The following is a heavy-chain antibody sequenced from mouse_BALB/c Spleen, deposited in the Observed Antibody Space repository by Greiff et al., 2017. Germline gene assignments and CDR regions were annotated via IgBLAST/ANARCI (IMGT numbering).Heavy chain of an antibody. Sequence: EVKLVESGGGLVQPGGSLRLSCATSGFTFTAYYMSWVRQPPGKALEWLGFIRNKANGYTTEYSASVKGRFTISRDNSQSILYLQMNTLRAEDSATYYCARDGSDSSGYYYAMDYWGQGTSVTVSS. D-gene: IGHD3-2*01. V-gene: IGHV7-3*02. J-gene: IGHJ4*01. CDR3: ARDGSDSSGYYYAMDY. CDR2: IRNKANGYTT. CDR1: GFTFTAYY.